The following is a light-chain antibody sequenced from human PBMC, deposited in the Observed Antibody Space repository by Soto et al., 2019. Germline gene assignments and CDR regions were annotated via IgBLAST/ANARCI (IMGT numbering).Light chain of an antibody. CDR2: TDN. J-gene: IGLJ3*02. Sequence: QSVLTQPPSASGTPGQRVSISCSGSRSNIGRNTANWYQQLPGTAPKLLIHTDNQRPSGVSDRFSGSKSGTSASLAISELQSEDEADYYCAAWDGSLNGPVFGGGTKLTVL. CDR3: AAWDGSLNGPV. V-gene: IGLV1-44*01. CDR1: RSNIGRNT.